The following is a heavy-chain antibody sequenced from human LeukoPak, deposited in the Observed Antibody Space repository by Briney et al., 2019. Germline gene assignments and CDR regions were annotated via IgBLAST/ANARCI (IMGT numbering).Heavy chain of an antibody. D-gene: IGHD3-22*01. CDR3: ARVYDSSGYYSAFDI. V-gene: IGHV3-21*01. Sequence: GVSLRLSCAAAGFTFSSYSMNWVRQAPGKGLEWVSSISSSSSYIYYADSVKGRFTISRDNAKNSLYLQMNSLRAEDTAVYYCARVYDSSGYYSAFDIWGQGTMVTVSS. CDR1: GFTFSSYS. J-gene: IGHJ3*02. CDR2: ISSSSSYI.